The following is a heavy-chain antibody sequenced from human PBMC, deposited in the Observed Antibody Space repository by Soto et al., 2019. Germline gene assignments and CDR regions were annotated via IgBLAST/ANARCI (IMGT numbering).Heavy chain of an antibody. D-gene: IGHD3-22*01. Sequence: LRLSCAASGFTFSSYAMHWVRQAPGKGLEWVAVISYDGSNKYYADSVKGRFTISRDNSENTLYLQMNSLGAEDTAVYYCARVEDPDYYDSSGYYYFDYWGQGTLVTVSS. CDR1: GFTFSSYA. J-gene: IGHJ4*02. CDR2: ISYDGSNK. CDR3: ARVEDPDYYDSSGYYYFDY. V-gene: IGHV3-30-3*01.